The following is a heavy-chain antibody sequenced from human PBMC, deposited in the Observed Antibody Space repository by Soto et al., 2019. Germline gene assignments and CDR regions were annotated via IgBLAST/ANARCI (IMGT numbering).Heavy chain of an antibody. Sequence: QVQLVQSGAEVKKPGSSVKVSCKASGGTFSSYAISWVRQAPGQGLEWMGGIIPIFGTANYAQKFQGRVTITADESTSTAYMELSSLRSEDTAVYCCARDPYCSSTSCYDGTWSWGQGTLVTVSS. V-gene: IGHV1-69*01. CDR3: ARDPYCSSTSCYDGTWS. D-gene: IGHD2-2*01. CDR2: IIPIFGTA. CDR1: GGTFSSYA. J-gene: IGHJ5*02.